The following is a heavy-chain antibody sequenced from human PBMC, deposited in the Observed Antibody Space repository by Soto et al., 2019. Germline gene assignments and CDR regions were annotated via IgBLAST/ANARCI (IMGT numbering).Heavy chain of an antibody. CDR3: ARDLFGGYCLDY. Sequence: SETLSLTCTVSGGSINNNFWGWIRQPPGKGLKWIGYVYYDGHTDYNPSLESRVTIAVDTSKNQFSLRLTSVTAADTAVYYCARDLFGGYCLDYWGQGALVTVSS. CDR1: GGSINNNF. CDR2: VYYDGHT. V-gene: IGHV4-59*01. D-gene: IGHD5-12*01. J-gene: IGHJ4*02.